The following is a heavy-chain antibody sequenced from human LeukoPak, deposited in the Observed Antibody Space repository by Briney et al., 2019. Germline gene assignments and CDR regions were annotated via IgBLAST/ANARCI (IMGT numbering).Heavy chain of an antibody. CDR2: IYYSGST. J-gene: IGHJ5*02. CDR3: ARVTTVTTGWFDP. Sequence: SETLSLTCTVSGGSISSYYWSWIRRPPGKGLEWIGYIYYSGSTNYNPSLKSRVTISVDTSKNQFSLKLSSVTAADTAVYYCARVTTVTTGWFDPWGQGTLVTVSS. D-gene: IGHD4-17*01. V-gene: IGHV4-59*01. CDR1: GGSISSYY.